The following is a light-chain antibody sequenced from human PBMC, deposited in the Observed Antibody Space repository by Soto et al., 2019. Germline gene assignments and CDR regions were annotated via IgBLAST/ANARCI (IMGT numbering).Light chain of an antibody. V-gene: IGKV3-20*01. CDR2: GAS. Sequence: EIVLTQSPGTLSLSPGERATLSCRASQSVSSSFLAWYQQKPGQAPRLLIYGASSRATGIPDRFSGSGSGTDFTLTISGLEPEDVAVYYCQQYGSSPLTFGVGTKVEIK. CDR3: QQYGSSPLT. J-gene: IGKJ4*01. CDR1: QSVSSSF.